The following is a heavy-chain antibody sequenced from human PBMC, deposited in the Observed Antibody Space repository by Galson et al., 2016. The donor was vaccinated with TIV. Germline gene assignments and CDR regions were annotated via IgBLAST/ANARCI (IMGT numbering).Heavy chain of an antibody. CDR3: ARRGRYCSGATCYSAFDI. CDR1: GFTFTRHW. J-gene: IGHJ3*02. Sequence: QSGAEVKKPGESLKISCKGSGFTFTRHWIGWVRQMPGKGLEWMGIVYPGDSETRYSPTFQGQVTISADKSINTAYLQWSSLKASDTAMYYCARRGRYCSGATCYSAFDIWGQGTMVTVSS. V-gene: IGHV5-51*03. D-gene: IGHD2-15*01. CDR2: VYPGDSET.